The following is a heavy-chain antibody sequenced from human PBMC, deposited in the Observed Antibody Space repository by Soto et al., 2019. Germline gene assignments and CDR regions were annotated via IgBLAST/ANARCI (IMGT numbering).Heavy chain of an antibody. CDR1: GFTFSSYA. D-gene: IGHD3-3*01. CDR2: ISSNGGST. Sequence: GGSLRLSCSASGFTFSSYAMHWVRQAPGKGLEYVSAISSNGGSTYYADSVKGRFTISRDNSKNTLYLQMSSLRAEDTAVYYCVKGEAYCDFWSGYYNYYYYGMDVWGQGTTVTVSS. V-gene: IGHV3-64D*08. CDR3: VKGEAYCDFWSGYYNYYYYGMDV. J-gene: IGHJ6*02.